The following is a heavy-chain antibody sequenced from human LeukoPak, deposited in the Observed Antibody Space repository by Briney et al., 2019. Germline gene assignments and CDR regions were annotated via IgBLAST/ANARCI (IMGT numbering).Heavy chain of an antibody. Sequence: SETLSLTCTVSGGSISSHHWSWIRQPPGKGLGWIGYIYYSGSTNYNPSLKSRVTISVDTSKNQFSLKVRSVTAADTAVYYCARDNGDYVDWFDPWGQGTLVTVSS. D-gene: IGHD4-17*01. V-gene: IGHV4-59*11. J-gene: IGHJ5*02. CDR3: ARDNGDYVDWFDP. CDR2: IYYSGST. CDR1: GGSISSHH.